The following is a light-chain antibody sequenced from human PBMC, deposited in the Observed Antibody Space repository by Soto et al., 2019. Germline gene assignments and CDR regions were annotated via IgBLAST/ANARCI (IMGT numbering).Light chain of an antibody. J-gene: IGKJ1*01. V-gene: IGKV3-20*01. Sequence: EILLTQSPGTLSVSSGERATLPCRAGQSVRSSYLAWYQQKPAQAPTLLIYSVSTRATGIPARFIGSGSGTDFTLTISSLEPEDFAVYYCQQYNSSPTWPFGQGTKVDIK. CDR2: SVS. CDR3: QQYNSSPTWP. CDR1: QSVRSSY.